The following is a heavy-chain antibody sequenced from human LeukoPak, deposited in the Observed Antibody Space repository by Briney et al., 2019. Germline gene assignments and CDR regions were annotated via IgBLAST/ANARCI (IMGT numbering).Heavy chain of an antibody. CDR1: GYTFTSFG. Sequence: ASVKVSCKASGYTFTSFGISWVRQAPGQGLEWMGWISVYNGDTNYDQKVQGRVTMTTDTSTSTAYMELRSLRSDDTAVYYCAKGPVSAIVGATTLDYWGQGTLVTVSP. J-gene: IGHJ4*02. D-gene: IGHD1-26*01. CDR2: ISVYNGDT. V-gene: IGHV1-18*01. CDR3: AKGPVSAIVGATTLDY.